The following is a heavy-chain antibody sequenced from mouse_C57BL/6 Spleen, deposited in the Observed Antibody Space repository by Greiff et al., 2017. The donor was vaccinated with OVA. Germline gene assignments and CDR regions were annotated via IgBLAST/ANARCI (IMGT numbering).Heavy chain of an antibody. CDR3: AKARFITTEGWFAY. V-gene: IGHV1-82*01. D-gene: IGHD1-1*01. CDR1: GYAFSSSW. Sequence: VQRVESGPELVKPGASVKISCTASGYAFSSSWMNWVKQRPGKGLEWIGRIYPGDGDTNYNGKFKGKATLTADKSSSTAYMQLSSLTSEDSAVYFCAKARFITTEGWFAYWGQGTLVTVSA. CDR2: IYPGDGDT. J-gene: IGHJ3*01.